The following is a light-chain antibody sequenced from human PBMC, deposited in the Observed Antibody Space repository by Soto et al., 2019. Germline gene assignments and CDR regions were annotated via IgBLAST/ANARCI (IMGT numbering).Light chain of an antibody. CDR2: GAS. CDR1: QSVRSN. Sequence: EKVMSQSPATLSVSTGERATLSCRASQSVRSNLAWYQQKPGQAPRLLIYGASSRATGIPDRFSGSGSGTDFTLTISRLEPEDFAVYYCQQYGSSSITFGQGTRLEIK. V-gene: IGKV3-20*01. CDR3: QQYGSSSIT. J-gene: IGKJ5*01.